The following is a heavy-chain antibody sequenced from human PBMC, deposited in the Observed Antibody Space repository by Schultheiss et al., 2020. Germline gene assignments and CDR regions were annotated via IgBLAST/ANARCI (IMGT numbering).Heavy chain of an antibody. CDR2: ISYDGSNK. V-gene: IGHV3-30*03. CDR3: ARWIQLWSYYFDY. CDR1: GFTVSSNY. J-gene: IGHJ4*02. D-gene: IGHD5-18*01. Sequence: SLRLSCAASGFTVSSNYMSWVRQAPGKGLEWVAVISYDGSNKYYADSVKGRFTISRDNANNMLYLQMNSLRAEDTAVYHCARWIQLWSYYFDYWGQGTLVTVSS.